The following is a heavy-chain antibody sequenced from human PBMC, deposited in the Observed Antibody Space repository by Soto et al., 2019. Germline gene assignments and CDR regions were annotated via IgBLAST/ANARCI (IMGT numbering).Heavy chain of an antibody. V-gene: IGHV4-59*01. Sequence: SETLSLTCTVSGGSISSYYWSWIRQPPGKGLEWIGYIYYSGSTNYNPSLKSRVTISVDTSKNQFSLKLSSVTAADTAVYYCASFPLMGSISSPPYFDYWGQGTLVTVSS. CDR1: GGSISSYY. CDR2: IYYSGST. CDR3: ASFPLMGSISSPPYFDY. D-gene: IGHD2-8*01. J-gene: IGHJ4*02.